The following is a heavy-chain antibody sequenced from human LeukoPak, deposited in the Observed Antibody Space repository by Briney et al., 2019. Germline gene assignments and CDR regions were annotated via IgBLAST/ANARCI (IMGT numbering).Heavy chain of an antibody. CDR2: VYYTGST. J-gene: IGHJ4*02. CDR1: GGSISSYY. V-gene: IGHV4-59*01. Sequence: SETLSLTCTVSGGSISSYYWSWVRQPPGKGLEWIGFVYYTGSTNYSPSLKSRVTISVDTSKNQFSLKLRSVTAADTAVYYCARDLSLDYWGQGTLVTVSS. CDR3: ARDLSLDY.